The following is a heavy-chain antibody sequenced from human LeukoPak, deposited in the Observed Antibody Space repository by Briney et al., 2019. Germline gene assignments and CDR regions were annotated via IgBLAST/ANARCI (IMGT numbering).Heavy chain of an antibody. J-gene: IGHJ3*02. CDR2: IYYSGST. Sequence: SETLSLTCTVSGGSVSSGSYYWSWIRQPPGKGLEWIGYIYYSGSTNYNPSLKSRVTISVDTSKNQFSLKLSSVTAADTAVYYCARDRVRGGGGAFDIWGQGTMVTVSS. CDR3: ARDRVRGGGGAFDI. D-gene: IGHD3-10*01. CDR1: GGSVSSGSYY. V-gene: IGHV4-61*01.